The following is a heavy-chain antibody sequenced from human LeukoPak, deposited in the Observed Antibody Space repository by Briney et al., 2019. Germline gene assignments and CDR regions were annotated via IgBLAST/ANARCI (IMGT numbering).Heavy chain of an antibody. J-gene: IGHJ5*02. D-gene: IGHD6-19*01. Sequence: PGGSLRLSCAASGFTFSSYSMNWVRQAPGKGLEWVSSISSSSSYIYYADSVKGRFTISRDNSKNTLYLQMNSLRAEDTAVYYCAREVSSGWYKWFDPWGQGTLVTVSS. CDR1: GFTFSSYS. CDR3: AREVSSGWYKWFDP. CDR2: ISSSSSYI. V-gene: IGHV3-21*01.